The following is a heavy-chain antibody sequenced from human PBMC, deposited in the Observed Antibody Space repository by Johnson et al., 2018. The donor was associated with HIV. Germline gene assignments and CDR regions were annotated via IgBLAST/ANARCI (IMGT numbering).Heavy chain of an antibody. Sequence: VQLVESGGGLIQPGGSLRLSCAAYGFTFSSSAMHWVHQAPGNGLEWVSLIRWDGGITSYVDSVKGRFTISRDNSRNSLFLQMKSLRAEDTALYYCARAEIYEGRVGDFAFDMWGRGTMVTVSS. CDR2: IRWDGGIT. D-gene: IGHD3-10*01. CDR3: ARAEIYEGRVGDFAFDM. CDR1: GFTFSSSA. V-gene: IGHV3-43D*04. J-gene: IGHJ3*02.